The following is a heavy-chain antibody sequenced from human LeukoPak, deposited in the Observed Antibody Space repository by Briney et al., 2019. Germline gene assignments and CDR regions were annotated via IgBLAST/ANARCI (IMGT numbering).Heavy chain of an antibody. D-gene: IGHD6-6*01. Sequence: SVKVSCKASGYTFTGYYMHWVRQAPGQGLEWMGGIIPIFGTANYAQKFQGRVTITADESTSTAYMELSSLRSEDTAVYYCATGGIAARPVDYWGQGTLVTVSS. CDR2: IIPIFGTA. CDR1: GYTFTGYY. CDR3: ATGGIAARPVDY. J-gene: IGHJ4*02. V-gene: IGHV1-69*13.